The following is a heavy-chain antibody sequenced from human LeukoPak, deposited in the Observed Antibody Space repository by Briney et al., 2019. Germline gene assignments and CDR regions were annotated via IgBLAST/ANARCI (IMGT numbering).Heavy chain of an antibody. CDR3: ARSDFWSGYYTPNYYYGMDV. Sequence: PSETLSLTCTVSGGSISSYYWSWIRQPPGKGLEWIGYIYYSGSTTYNPSPESRVTISVDTSKNQFSLKLSSVTAADTAVYYCARSDFWSGYYTPNYYYGMDVWGQGTTVTVSS. D-gene: IGHD3-3*01. CDR1: GGSISSYY. J-gene: IGHJ6*02. CDR2: IYYSGST. V-gene: IGHV4-59*08.